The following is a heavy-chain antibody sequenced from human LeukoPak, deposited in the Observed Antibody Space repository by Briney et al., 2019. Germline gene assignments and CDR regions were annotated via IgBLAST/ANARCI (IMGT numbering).Heavy chain of an antibody. V-gene: IGHV3-66*01. CDR1: GFTVSSNY. J-gene: IGHJ3*02. Sequence: TGGSLRLSCAASGFTVSSNYMSWVRQAPGKGLEWVSVIYSGGSTYYADSVKGRFTISRDNSKNTLYLQMNSLRAEDTAVYYCARDSGSTVKGVGGAFDIWGQGTMVTVSS. D-gene: IGHD4-17*01. CDR2: IYSGGST. CDR3: ARDSGSTVKGVGGAFDI.